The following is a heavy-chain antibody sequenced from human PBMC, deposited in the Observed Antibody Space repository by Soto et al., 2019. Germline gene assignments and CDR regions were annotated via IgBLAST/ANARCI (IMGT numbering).Heavy chain of an antibody. CDR2: INSYSGNT. Sequence: QVHLVQSGAEVKKPGASVKVSCKASGYNFTNYDVNRVRQAPGQGLEWMGWINSYSGNTDYAQKFQGRVSLTTDTSTTTAYMELRSLRSDDTAVYYCARKPLAVGGLSYYGMDVWGQGTTVTVSS. CDR1: GYNFTNYD. V-gene: IGHV1-18*04. CDR3: ARKPLAVGGLSYYGMDV. J-gene: IGHJ6*02. D-gene: IGHD6-19*01.